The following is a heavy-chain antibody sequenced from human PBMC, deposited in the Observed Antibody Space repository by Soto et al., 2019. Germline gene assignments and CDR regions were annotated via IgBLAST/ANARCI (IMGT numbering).Heavy chain of an antibody. J-gene: IGHJ4*02. V-gene: IGHV4-30-4*01. CDR2: IYYSGST. D-gene: IGHD3-9*01. CDR3: ASSSEGNYDILTGPYYFDY. CDR1: GGSISSGDYY. Sequence: ASETLSLTCTVSGGSISSGDYYWSWIRQPPGKGLEWIGYIYYSGSTYYNPSLKSRVTISVDTSKNQFSLKLSSVAAADTAVYYCASSSEGNYDILTGPYYFDYWGQGTLVTVSS.